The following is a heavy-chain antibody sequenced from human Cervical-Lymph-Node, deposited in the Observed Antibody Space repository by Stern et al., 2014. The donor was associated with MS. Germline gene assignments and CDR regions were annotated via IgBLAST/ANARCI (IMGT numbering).Heavy chain of an antibody. V-gene: IGHV4-59*01. CDR2: VSYSGRT. CDR3: ARDYGDYAYYGMDV. Sequence: VQLVESGPGLVKPSETLSLTCTVSGGSIHNYYWTWIRQPPGKGLEWIGYVSYSGRTKYNPSLKSRVAMSVDTSKKQFSLKLNSVTAADTAVYYCARDYGDYAYYGMDVWGQGTTVTVSS. CDR1: GGSIHNYY. D-gene: IGHD4-17*01. J-gene: IGHJ6*02.